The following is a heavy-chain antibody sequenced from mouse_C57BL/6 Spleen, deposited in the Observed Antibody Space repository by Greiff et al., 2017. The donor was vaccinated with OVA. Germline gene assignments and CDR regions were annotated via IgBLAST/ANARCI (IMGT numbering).Heavy chain of an antibody. CDR1: GYTFTGYW. D-gene: IGHD1-1*01. Sequence: VKLKQSGAELMKPGASVKLSCKATGYTFTGYWIEWVKQRPGHGLEWIGEILPGSGSTNYNEKFKGKATFTADTSSNTAYMQLSSLTTEDSAIYYCARRGKIYYGSSLFDYWGQGTTLTVSS. V-gene: IGHV1-9*01. CDR3: ARRGKIYYGSSLFDY. J-gene: IGHJ2*01. CDR2: ILPGSGST.